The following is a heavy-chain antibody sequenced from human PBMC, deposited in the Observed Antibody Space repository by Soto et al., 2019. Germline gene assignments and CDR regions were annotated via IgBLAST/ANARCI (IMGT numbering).Heavy chain of an antibody. CDR2: IYTSAST. Sequence: QVQLQESGPGLVKPSETLSLTCTVSGASVNTFSWSWIRQPAGKGLEWIGRIYTSASTNYSPSLKGRLTLSVDTSKNQVSLKLTSVTAADTAIYYCAKDREEGYNFYYGTDVWSQGATVTVSS. V-gene: IGHV4-4*07. CDR3: AKDREEGYNFYYGTDV. CDR1: GASVNTFS. J-gene: IGHJ6*02.